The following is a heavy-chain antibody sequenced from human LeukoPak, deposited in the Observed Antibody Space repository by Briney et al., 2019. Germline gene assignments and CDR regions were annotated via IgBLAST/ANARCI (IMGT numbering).Heavy chain of an antibody. J-gene: IGHJ6*02. D-gene: IGHD3-16*01. CDR3: ARGYGSSVRLIGMVV. V-gene: IGHV1-2*06. CDR2: INPNSGGT. CDR1: GYTFTGYY. Sequence: GASVKASCKASGYTFTGYYMHWVRQAPGQGLEWMGRINPNSGGTNYAQKFQGRVTMTRDTSISTAYMELSRLRSEDTAVFYCARGYGSSVRLIGMVVWGQGTTVTVSS.